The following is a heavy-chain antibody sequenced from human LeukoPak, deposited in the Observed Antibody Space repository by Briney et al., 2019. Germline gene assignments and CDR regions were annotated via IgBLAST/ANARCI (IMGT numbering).Heavy chain of an antibody. CDR1: GFTFSSHS. J-gene: IGHJ4*02. V-gene: IGHV3-48*01. CDR3: ARRAYMDTAMEIDY. D-gene: IGHD5-18*01. Sequence: GGSLRLSCAASGFTFSSHSMNWVRQAPGKGLEWVSYISSSSSTIYYADSVKGRFTISRDNAKNSLYLQMNSLRAEDTAMYYCARRAYMDTAMEIDYWGQGTLVTVSS. CDR2: ISSSSSTI.